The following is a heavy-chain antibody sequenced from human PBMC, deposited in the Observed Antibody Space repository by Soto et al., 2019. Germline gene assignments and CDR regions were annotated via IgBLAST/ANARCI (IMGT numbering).Heavy chain of an antibody. V-gene: IGHV3-64D*08. D-gene: IGHD2-21*01. Sequence: PGGPLRLPWSASGFTFSTYPMHWVRKAPGKGREEVSAIGGNGDSTYYRDPVKGRFTVARDNSKNTLYPQMSSLRSADTAVYYSVKMWSLGLDFDYWGQGTLVTVSS. CDR1: GFTFSTYP. CDR3: VKMWSLGLDFDY. CDR2: IGGNGDST. J-gene: IGHJ4*02.